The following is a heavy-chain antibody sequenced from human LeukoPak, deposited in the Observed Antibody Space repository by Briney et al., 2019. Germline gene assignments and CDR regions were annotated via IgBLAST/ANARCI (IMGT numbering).Heavy chain of an antibody. CDR2: IYHSGST. V-gene: IGHV4-38-2*02. D-gene: IGHD6-19*01. CDR1: GYSLSSGYY. J-gene: IGHJ4*02. Sequence: SETLSLTCTVSGYSLSSGYYWGWIRQPPGKGLEWIGSIYHSGSTYYNPSLKSRVTISVDTSKNQFSLKLSSVTAADTAVYYCARARAGEIAVAGRTFDYWGQGTLVTVSS. CDR3: ARARAGEIAVAGRTFDY.